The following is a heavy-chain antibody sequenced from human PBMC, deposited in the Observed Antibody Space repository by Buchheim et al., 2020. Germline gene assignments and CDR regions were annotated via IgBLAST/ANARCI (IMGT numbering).Heavy chain of an antibody. J-gene: IGHJ5*02. V-gene: IGHV1-8*01. CDR1: GYTFSNYH. CDR3: ARALTSPDMGVFDP. CDR2: VHPHNGHT. Sequence: VKKPGASVKVSCKASGYTFSNYHINWVRQATGQGPEWMGWVHPHNGHTGYAQKFQGRVTMTRNTSISTAYMELSSLRSEDTAVYYCARALTSPDMGVFDPWGQGTL. D-gene: IGHD3-16*01.